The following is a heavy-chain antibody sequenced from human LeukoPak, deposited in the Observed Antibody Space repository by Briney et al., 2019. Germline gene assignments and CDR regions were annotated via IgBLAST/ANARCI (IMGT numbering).Heavy chain of an antibody. J-gene: IGHJ5*02. Sequence: SVKVSCKASGVTFSNYAISWVRQAPGQGLEWMARIIPILGLSNYAQKFQGRVTITADKSTSTAYMELSSLRSEDTAVYYCARDGSGSYYGWSDPWGQGTLVTVSS. CDR1: GVTFSNYA. V-gene: IGHV1-69*04. CDR3: ARDGSGSYYGWSDP. D-gene: IGHD1-26*01. CDR2: IIPILGLS.